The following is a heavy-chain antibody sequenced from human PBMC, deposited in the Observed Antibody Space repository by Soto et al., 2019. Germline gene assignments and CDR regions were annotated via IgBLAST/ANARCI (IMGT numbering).Heavy chain of an antibody. Sequence: DVQLVETGGGLVQPGGSLRLSCAVSGFSSSSYAMNWVRQAPGKGLEWVSFISSRGNTIYYADSIEGRFTISRDNAQNSLYLQMESLRDEDTAVYYCVRQGFCSGASCNHYFYYYAMDVWGQGTTVIVSS. V-gene: IGHV3-48*02. D-gene: IGHD2-15*01. CDR2: ISSRGNTI. CDR3: VRQGFCSGASCNHYFYYYAMDV. J-gene: IGHJ6*02. CDR1: GFSSSSYA.